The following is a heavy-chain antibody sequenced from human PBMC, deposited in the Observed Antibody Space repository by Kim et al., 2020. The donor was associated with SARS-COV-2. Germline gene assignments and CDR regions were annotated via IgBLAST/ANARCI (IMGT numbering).Heavy chain of an antibody. Sequence: SETLSLTCAVYGGSFSGYYWSWIRQPPGKGLEWIGEINHSGSTNYNPSLKSRVTISVDTSKNQFSLKLSSVTAADTAMYYCARRFKQQLVRWFDPWGQGT. J-gene: IGHJ5*02. D-gene: IGHD6-13*01. CDR3: ARRFKQQLVRWFDP. CDR2: INHSGST. CDR1: GGSFSGYY. V-gene: IGHV4-34*01.